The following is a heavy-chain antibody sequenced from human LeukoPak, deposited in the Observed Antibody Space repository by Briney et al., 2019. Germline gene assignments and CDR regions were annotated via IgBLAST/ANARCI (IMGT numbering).Heavy chain of an antibody. Sequence: PGGSLRLSCATSGFEFRNYAMSWIRQVPGKGLEWFSAISGSGDATYYADSVKGRFTISRDNSKKMVFLQMNSLRVEDTAIYYCHGGYAYALENRDFWGQGILVTVSS. CDR2: ISGSGDAT. CDR3: HGGYAYALENRDF. J-gene: IGHJ4*02. CDR1: GFEFRNYA. D-gene: IGHD5-12*01. V-gene: IGHV3-23*01.